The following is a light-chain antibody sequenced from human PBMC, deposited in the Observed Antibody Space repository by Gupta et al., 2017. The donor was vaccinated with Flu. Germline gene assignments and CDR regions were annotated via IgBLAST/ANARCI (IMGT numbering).Light chain of an antibody. V-gene: IGKV1-39*01. CDR3: QQSYSTMYT. J-gene: IGKJ2*01. CDR1: QTISIY. Sequence: DIQMTQSPSSLSASVGDRVTITCRASQTISIYLNWYQQKPGKAPKFLIYAASSLQSGVPSRFSGSGSGTXFTLTIXKLQPEDFATYYCQQSYSTMYTFGXGTKLEIK. CDR2: AAS.